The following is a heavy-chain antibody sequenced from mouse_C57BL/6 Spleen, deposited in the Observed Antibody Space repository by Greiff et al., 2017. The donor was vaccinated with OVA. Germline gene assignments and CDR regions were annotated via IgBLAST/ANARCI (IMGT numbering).Heavy chain of an antibody. CDR1: GFTFSSSG. V-gene: IGHV5-6*02. Sequence: DVMLVESGGDLVKPGGSLKLSCAASGFTFSSSGMSWVRQTPDKRLEWVATISSGGSYTYYPDSVKGRFTISRDNAKNTLYLQMSSLKSEDTAMYYCARLGDGYSLDYWGQGTTLTVSS. D-gene: IGHD2-3*01. CDR3: ARLGDGYSLDY. J-gene: IGHJ2*01. CDR2: ISSGGSYT.